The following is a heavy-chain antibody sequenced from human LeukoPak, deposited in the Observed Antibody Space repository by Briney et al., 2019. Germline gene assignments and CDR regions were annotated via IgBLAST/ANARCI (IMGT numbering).Heavy chain of an antibody. CDR1: VFTFSSDR. CDR3: AKEGRSLQTY. J-gene: IGHJ4*02. CDR2: IKEDGTET. V-gene: IGHV3-7*03. D-gene: IGHD5-24*01. Sequence: PGGSLRLSCAASVFTFSSDRMSWVRLAPWKGREWVANIKEDGTETYYVDSVKGRFTISRDNAKNSLYLQMNSLRVEDTAVYYCAKEGRSLQTYWGQGTLVTVSS.